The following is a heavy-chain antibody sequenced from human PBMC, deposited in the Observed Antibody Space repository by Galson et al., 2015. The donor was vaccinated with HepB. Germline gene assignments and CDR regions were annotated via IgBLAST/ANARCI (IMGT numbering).Heavy chain of an antibody. V-gene: IGHV1-69*13. D-gene: IGHD2-2*01. CDR2: IIPIFGTA. Sequence: SVKVSCKASGGTFSSYAISWVRQAPGQGLEWMGGIIPIFGTANYAQKFQGRVTITADESTSTAYMELSSLRSEDTAVYYCARGGAVVPAYYYYGMDVWGQGTTVTVSS. J-gene: IGHJ6*02. CDR1: GGTFSSYA. CDR3: ARGGAVVPAYYYYGMDV.